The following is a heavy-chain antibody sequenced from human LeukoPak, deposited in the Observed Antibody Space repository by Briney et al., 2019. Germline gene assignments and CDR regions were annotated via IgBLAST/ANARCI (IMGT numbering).Heavy chain of an antibody. J-gene: IGHJ5*02. CDR2: ISAYNGNT. Sequence: ASVKVSCKASGYTFTSYGISWVRQAPGQGLEWMGWISAYNGNTNYAQKLQGRVTMTTDTSTSTAYMELRSLRSDDTAVYYCARVKGVMVRGVKYSGDWFDPWGQGTLVTVSS. CDR1: GYTFTSYG. V-gene: IGHV1-18*01. CDR3: ARVKGVMVRGVKYSGDWFDP. D-gene: IGHD3-10*01.